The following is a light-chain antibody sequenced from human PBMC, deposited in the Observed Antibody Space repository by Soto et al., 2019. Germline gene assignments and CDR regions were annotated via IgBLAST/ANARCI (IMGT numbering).Light chain of an antibody. CDR2: GSS. CDR1: ENVGTN. J-gene: IGKJ4*01. V-gene: IGKV3D-15*01. Sequence: IVLTQSPATLSVSPGERVTLSCSASENVGTNLAWYQQRPGQPPRLLIYGSSTRATGISATFSGSGSRTEFTLTISSLQSEDSAVYYCQHYNNWGLSFGGGTRVEIK. CDR3: QHYNNWGLS.